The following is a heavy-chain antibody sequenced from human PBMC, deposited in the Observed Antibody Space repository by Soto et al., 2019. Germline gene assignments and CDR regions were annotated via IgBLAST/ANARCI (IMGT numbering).Heavy chain of an antibody. CDR1: GYTFSTHA. CDR2: INGGTGQT. J-gene: IGHJ6*02. V-gene: IGHV1-3*01. Sequence: APVKVACKASGYTFSTHAMHWVRQAPGESREWMGWINGGTGQTKHSHRFQDRVSITRDTSASTAYMELSSQRSDDTAVYYCARGVGLIMNYSHICMDIWCRASTGALSS. D-gene: IGHD1-7*01. CDR3: ARGVGLIMNYSHICMDI.